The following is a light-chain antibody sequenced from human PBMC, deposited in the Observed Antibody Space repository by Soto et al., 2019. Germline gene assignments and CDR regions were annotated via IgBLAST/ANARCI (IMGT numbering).Light chain of an antibody. CDR1: QTIGTN. V-gene: IGKV3-15*01. CDR3: QQYYNWPPWT. CDR2: GAS. Sequence: EILMTQSPATLSVSPGERAILSCRASQTIGTNLVWYQQKPGQAPRLLLYGASTRATGVPARFSGSGSGTDFTLTVSSLQSEDVAVYYCQQYYNWPPWTFGLGTKVEIK. J-gene: IGKJ1*01.